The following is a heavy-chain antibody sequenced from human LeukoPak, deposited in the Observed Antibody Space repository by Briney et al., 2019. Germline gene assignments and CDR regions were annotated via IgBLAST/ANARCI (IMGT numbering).Heavy chain of an antibody. Sequence: GGSLRLSCAASGFTFSSYGMHWVRQAPGKGLEWVAFIRYDGSNKYYADSVKGRFTISRDNSKNTLYLQMNSLRAEDTAVYYCASPGPAAIAALYYYYYYMDVWGKGTTATVSS. CDR2: IRYDGSNK. J-gene: IGHJ6*03. V-gene: IGHV3-30*02. CDR1: GFTFSSYG. D-gene: IGHD2-2*02. CDR3: ASPGPAAIAALYYYYYYMDV.